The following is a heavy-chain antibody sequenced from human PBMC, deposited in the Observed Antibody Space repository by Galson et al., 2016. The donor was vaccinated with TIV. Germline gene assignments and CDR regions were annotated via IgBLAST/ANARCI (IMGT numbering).Heavy chain of an antibody. CDR1: GGSISNYY. J-gene: IGHJ4*02. Sequence: LSLTCSVSGGSISNYYWNWIRQPPGKGLEWIGHIYYSGSTSYNPSLKSRVTISVDTSENQFSLKLSSAIAADTAAYYCAREEGDYSNYAFYWGQGTLVTVSS. V-gene: IGHV4-59*01. D-gene: IGHD4-11*01. CDR3: AREEGDYSNYAFY. CDR2: IYYSGST.